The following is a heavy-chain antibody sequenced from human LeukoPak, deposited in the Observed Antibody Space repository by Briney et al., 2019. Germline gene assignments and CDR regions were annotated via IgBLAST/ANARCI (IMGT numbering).Heavy chain of an antibody. V-gene: IGHV4-38-2*02. CDR1: GYSISSGYY. CDR3: ARVEARIAAANFDY. CDR2: IYHSGST. D-gene: IGHD6-13*01. Sequence: SETLSLTCTVSGYSISSGYYWGWIRQPPGKGLEWIGSIYHSGSTYYNPSLKSRVAISVDTSKNQFSLKLSSVTAADTAVYYCARVEARIAAANFDYWGQGTLVTVSS. J-gene: IGHJ4*02.